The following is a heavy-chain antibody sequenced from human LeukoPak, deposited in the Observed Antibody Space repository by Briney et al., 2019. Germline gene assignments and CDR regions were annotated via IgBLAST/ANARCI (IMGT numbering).Heavy chain of an antibody. D-gene: IGHD3-22*01. CDR3: ARHKRPDYYGSSGYYYYYYMDV. CDR1: GYSFNSYW. CDR2: IYPAGSDT. Sequence: GESLKISCQGSGYSFNSYWIGWVRQMPGKGLEWMGIIYPAGSDTRYSPSFQGQVTISVDKSINTAYLQWSSLKASDTAMYYCARHKRPDYYGSSGYYYYYYMDVWGKGTTVTVSS. V-gene: IGHV5-51*01. J-gene: IGHJ6*03.